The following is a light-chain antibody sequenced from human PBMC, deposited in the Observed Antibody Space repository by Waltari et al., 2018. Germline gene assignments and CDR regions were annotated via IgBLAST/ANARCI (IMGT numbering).Light chain of an antibody. CDR2: WAS. CDR1: QTVLDSSPNKNY. J-gene: IGKJ2*01. V-gene: IGKV4-1*01. Sequence: DIVMTQSPDSLAVSLGERATINCRSGQTVLDSSPNKNYVAWYQQKTGQPPKLLIYWASTRESGVPGRFSGSGSGTEFTLTVGSLQAEDVAVYYCQQYYDIPYTFGQGTKLEI. CDR3: QQYYDIPYT.